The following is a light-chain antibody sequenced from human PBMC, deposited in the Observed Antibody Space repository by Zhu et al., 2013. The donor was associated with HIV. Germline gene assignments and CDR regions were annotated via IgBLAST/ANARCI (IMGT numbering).Light chain of an antibody. V-gene: IGKV3D-15*01. J-gene: IGKJ1*01. CDR1: RDLKSN. CDR3: QQYGTSPRT. CDR2: GAS. Sequence: EVVLTQSPATLSVSPGDRVTLSCRASRDLKSNLAWYQQKPGQAPRLLIYGASSRGNGIPDRFSGSGSGTEFALTISSLQSEDFAVYYCQQYGTSPRTFGQGTKVEIK.